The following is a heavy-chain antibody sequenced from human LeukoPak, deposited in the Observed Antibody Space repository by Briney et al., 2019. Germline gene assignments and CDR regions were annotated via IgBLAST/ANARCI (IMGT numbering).Heavy chain of an antibody. Sequence: SETLSLTCTVSGGSISSYYWSWIRQPAGKGLEWIGRIYASGSTNYNPSLKSRVTMSVDTSKNQFSLKLSSVTAADTAVYYCARDAEGYCSSTSCYYYGMDVWGQGTTVTVSS. CDR1: GGSISSYY. V-gene: IGHV4-4*07. CDR3: ARDAEGYCSSTSCYYYGMDV. D-gene: IGHD2-2*01. J-gene: IGHJ6*02. CDR2: IYASGST.